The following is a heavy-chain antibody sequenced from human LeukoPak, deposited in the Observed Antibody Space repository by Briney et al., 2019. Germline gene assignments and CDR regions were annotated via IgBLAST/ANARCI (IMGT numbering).Heavy chain of an antibody. CDR3: VKGLVQTTMSYSVDY. CDR1: GLTFNNYA. CDR2: ISKSGDHT. J-gene: IGHJ4*02. Sequence: GGSLRLSCAVSGLTFNNYAMSWVRQAPGKGLEWVSAISKSGDHTYYAASAKGRFTIYRDNSKNTQYLQMNSLRAEDTAVYYCVKGLVQTTMSYSVDYWGQGALVTVSS. V-gene: IGHV3-23*01. D-gene: IGHD1-1*01.